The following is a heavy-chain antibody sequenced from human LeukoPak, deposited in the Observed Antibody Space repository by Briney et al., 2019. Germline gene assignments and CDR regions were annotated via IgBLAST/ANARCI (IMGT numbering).Heavy chain of an antibody. CDR1: DYSIRSGYY. D-gene: IGHD6-13*01. CDR2: LYHTGST. Sequence: SETLSLTCTVSDYSIRSGYYWGWIRQPPGKGLEWIGSLYHTGSTYYTPSLKSRVTISVDTSKNQFSLKLTSVTAADTAVYYCARVETEGSSWYGVHYFDYWGQGTLVTVSS. V-gene: IGHV4-38-2*02. CDR3: ARVETEGSSWYGVHYFDY. J-gene: IGHJ4*02.